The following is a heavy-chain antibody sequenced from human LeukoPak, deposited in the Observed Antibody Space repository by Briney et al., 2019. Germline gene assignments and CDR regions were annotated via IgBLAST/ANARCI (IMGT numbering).Heavy chain of an antibody. J-gene: IGHJ6*02. CDR3: ASERKGSGSRLVPDYYYYGMDV. D-gene: IGHD3-10*01. Sequence: SVKVSCKASGGTFSSYAISWVRQAPGQGLEWMGRIIPILGIANYAQKFQGRVTITADKSTSTAYFEVSSLRSEDTAVYYCASERKGSGSRLVPDYYYYGMDVWGQGTTVTVSS. V-gene: IGHV1-69*04. CDR1: GGTFSSYA. CDR2: IIPILGIA.